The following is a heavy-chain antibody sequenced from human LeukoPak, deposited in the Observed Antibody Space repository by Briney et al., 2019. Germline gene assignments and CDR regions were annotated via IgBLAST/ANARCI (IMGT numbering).Heavy chain of an antibody. CDR3: ARDSEDFVGFDP. D-gene: IGHD2-15*01. CDR1: GGSISSSSYY. J-gene: IGHJ5*02. CDR2: IYYSGST. Sequence: TSETLSLTCTVSGGSISSSSYYWGWIRQPPGKGLEWIGSIYYSGSTYYNPSLKSRVTMSVDTSKNQFSLKLSSVTAADTAVYYCARDSEDFVGFDPWGQGTLVTVSS. V-gene: IGHV4-39*07.